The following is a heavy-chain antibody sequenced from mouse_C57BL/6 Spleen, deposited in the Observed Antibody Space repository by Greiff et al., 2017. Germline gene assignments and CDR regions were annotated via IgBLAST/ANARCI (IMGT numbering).Heavy chain of an antibody. CDR2: IRNKANGYTT. V-gene: IGHV7-3*01. CDR3: ARDYSNSLDY. Sequence: EVKLVESGGGLVQPGGSLSLSCAASGFTFTDYYMSWVRQPPGKALEWLGFIRNKANGYTTEYSASVKGRFTISRDNSQSILYLQMNALGAEDSATYYCARDYSNSLDYWGQGTTLTVSS. CDR1: GFTFTDYY. J-gene: IGHJ2*01. D-gene: IGHD2-5*01.